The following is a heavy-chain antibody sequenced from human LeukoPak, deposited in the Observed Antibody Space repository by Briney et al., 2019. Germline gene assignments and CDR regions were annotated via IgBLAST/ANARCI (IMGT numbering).Heavy chain of an antibody. CDR2: IDPNNGAT. J-gene: IGHJ5*02. Sequence: VASVTVSCKASGYTFIGDYIHWVRQAPGQGLDWIGWIDPNNGATDYAQKFQGRVTVTRDKSINTVYMELNRLKSDDTAVYYCARDRRVRGTTTRWPDPWGQGTLVTVSS. CDR3: ARDRRVRGTTTRWPDP. D-gene: IGHD3-10*01. CDR1: GYTFIGDY. V-gene: IGHV1-2*02.